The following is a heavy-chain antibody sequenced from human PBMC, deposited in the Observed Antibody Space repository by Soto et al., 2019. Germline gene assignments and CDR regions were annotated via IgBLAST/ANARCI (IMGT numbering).Heavy chain of an antibody. V-gene: IGHV1-18*01. CDR3: EWTTVTSNYYYYGMDV. Sequence: GASVKVSCKTSGYIFSLYSISWVRQAPGQGLEWMGWISGYNGNTDYAQKFQGRVTMTTDTGTSTAYMELRSLRTEDTTVYYCEWTTVTSNYYYYGMDVWGQGTTVTVSS. D-gene: IGHD4-17*01. CDR1: GYIFSLYS. J-gene: IGHJ6*02. CDR2: ISGYNGNT.